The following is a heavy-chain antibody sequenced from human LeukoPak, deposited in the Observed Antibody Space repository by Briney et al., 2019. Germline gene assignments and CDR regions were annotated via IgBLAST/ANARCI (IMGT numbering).Heavy chain of an antibody. CDR1: GFTFSDYY. CDR3: ARADCSSTSCYELDY. CDR2: ISSSDTTI. D-gene: IGHD2-2*01. J-gene: IGHJ4*02. V-gene: IGHV3-11*04. Sequence: GGSLRLSCAGSGFTFSDYYMSWIRQAPGKGLEWVSYISSSDTTIYYANSVKGRFTISRDNAQNSLYLQMNTLRADDTAVYYCARADCSSTSCYELDYWGQGTLVTVSS.